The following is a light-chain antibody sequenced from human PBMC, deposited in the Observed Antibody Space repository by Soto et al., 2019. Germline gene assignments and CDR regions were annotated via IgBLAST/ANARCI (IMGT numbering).Light chain of an antibody. V-gene: IGKV3-20*01. CDR2: GAS. J-gene: IGKJ1*01. Sequence: ETVLTQSPGTLSLSPGERATLSCRASQTIRSNYLAWYRQTPGQAPRLLIYGASNRATGIADRFSGSGSGTDFTLIISRLGPEDFALYYCQQYGSSPWTFGQGTKVEIK. CDR1: QTIRSNY. CDR3: QQYGSSPWT.